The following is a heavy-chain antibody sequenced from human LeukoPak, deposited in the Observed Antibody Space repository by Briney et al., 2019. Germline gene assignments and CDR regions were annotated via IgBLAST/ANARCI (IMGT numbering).Heavy chain of an antibody. Sequence: GGSLRLSCAASGFTFSSYNMNWVRQAPGKGLEWVSSISSSSSYIYYADSVKGRFTISRDNSKNTLFLQMNSLRAEDTAVYYCAKAESDGSGSLWGQGTLVTVSS. CDR2: ISSSSSYI. CDR1: GFTFSSYN. V-gene: IGHV3-21*04. CDR3: AKAESDGSGSL. J-gene: IGHJ4*02. D-gene: IGHD3-10*01.